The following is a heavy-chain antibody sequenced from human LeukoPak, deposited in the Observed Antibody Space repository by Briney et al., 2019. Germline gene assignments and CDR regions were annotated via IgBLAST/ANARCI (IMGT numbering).Heavy chain of an antibody. V-gene: IGHV3-30*02. D-gene: IGHD6-13*01. CDR2: IYYDGSNI. Sequence: GGSLRLSCAASEFTFTTYGMHWVRQAPGKGLEWVAFIYYDGSNIYYADSARGRFTISRDNPKNTLFLQINSLRAEDTAVYYCARVRGSTFIVSWFDPWGQGTLVTVSS. CDR3: ARVRGSTFIVSWFDP. CDR1: EFTFTTYG. J-gene: IGHJ5*02.